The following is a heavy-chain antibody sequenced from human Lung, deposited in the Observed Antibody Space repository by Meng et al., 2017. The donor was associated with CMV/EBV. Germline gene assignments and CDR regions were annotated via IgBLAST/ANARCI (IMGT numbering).Heavy chain of an antibody. CDR3: ARPQNPSGYSSSWYWFDP. V-gene: IGHV3-30-3*01. Sequence: GGSLRLSCAASGFTFSSYAMHWVRQAPGKGLEWVAVISYDGSNKYYADSVKGRFTISRDNSKNTLYLQMNSLRAEDTAVYYCARPQNPSGYSSSWYWFDPWGQGXLVTVSS. CDR2: ISYDGSNK. D-gene: IGHD6-13*01. CDR1: GFTFSSYA. J-gene: IGHJ5*02.